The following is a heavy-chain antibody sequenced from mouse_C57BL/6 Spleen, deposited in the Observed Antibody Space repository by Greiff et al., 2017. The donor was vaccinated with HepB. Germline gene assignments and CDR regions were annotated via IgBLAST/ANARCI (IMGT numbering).Heavy chain of an antibody. Sequence: VQLQQSGAELVKPGASVKMSCKASGYTFTTYPIEWMKQNHGKSLEWIGNFHPYNDDTKYNEKFKGKATLTVEKSSSTVYLGLSRLTSDDSAVYYCARSGYDGYYNWYFDVWGTGTTVTVSS. CDR2: FHPYNDDT. J-gene: IGHJ1*03. V-gene: IGHV1-47*01. CDR1: GYTFTTYP. D-gene: IGHD2-3*01. CDR3: ARSGYDGYYNWYFDV.